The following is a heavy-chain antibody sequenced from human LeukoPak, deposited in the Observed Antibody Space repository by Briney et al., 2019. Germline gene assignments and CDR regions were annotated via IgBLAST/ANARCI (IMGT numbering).Heavy chain of an antibody. CDR2: ISYDGSNK. CDR3: ARDGEGYCTNGACSFLDY. V-gene: IGHV3-30*03. J-gene: IGHJ4*02. Sequence: GRSLRLSCAASGFTFSSYGMHWVRQAPGKGLEWVAVISYDGSNKYYADSVKGRFTISRDNSKNTLYLQMNSLRAEDTAVYYCARDGEGYCTNGACSFLDYWGQGTLVTVSS. D-gene: IGHD2-8*01. CDR1: GFTFSSYG.